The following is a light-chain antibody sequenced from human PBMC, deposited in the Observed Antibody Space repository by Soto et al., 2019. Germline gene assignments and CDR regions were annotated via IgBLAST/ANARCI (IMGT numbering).Light chain of an antibody. CDR3: MQGTHWPPYT. V-gene: IGKV2-30*01. Sequence: DVVVTQSPLSLPVTPGRPASISCRSRQSLVYTDGDTYLNWFQQRPGQSPRRLIFRFSNRGSGVPGRFSGSGSGTDFTLKISRVEAEDVVVSYCMQGTHWPPYTFGQGTKLDIK. CDR2: RFS. J-gene: IGKJ2*01. CDR1: QSLVYTDGDTY.